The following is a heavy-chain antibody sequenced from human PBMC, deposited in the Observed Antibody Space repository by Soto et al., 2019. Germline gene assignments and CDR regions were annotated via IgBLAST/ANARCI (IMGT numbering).Heavy chain of an antibody. Sequence: QVQLVQSGAEVKKPGASVKVSCKASGYTFTSYYMHWVRQAPGQGLEWMGIINPSGGSTSYAQKFQGRVTMTRDTSTSTVYMELSSLRSEDTAVYYCARDFYRKSSGWYDHYFDYWGQGTLVTVSS. V-gene: IGHV1-46*01. CDR2: INPSGGST. CDR3: ARDFYRKSSGWYDHYFDY. J-gene: IGHJ4*02. D-gene: IGHD6-19*01. CDR1: GYTFTSYY.